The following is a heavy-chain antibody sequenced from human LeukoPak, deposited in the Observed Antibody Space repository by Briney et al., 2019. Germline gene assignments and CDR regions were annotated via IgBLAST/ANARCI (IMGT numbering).Heavy chain of an antibody. CDR1: GFTFSGSG. CDR2: IRYDGSNK. V-gene: IGHV3-30*02. CDR3: ARDYDFWSGYYSPTRGYFGY. J-gene: IGHJ4*02. D-gene: IGHD3-3*01. Sequence: GGSLRLSCAASGFTFSGSGMHWVRQAPGKGLEWVTFIRYDGSNKYYTDSVRGRFTISRDNSKNTLYLQMDSLRAEDTAVYYCARDYDFWSGYYSPTRGYFGYWGQGTLVTVSS.